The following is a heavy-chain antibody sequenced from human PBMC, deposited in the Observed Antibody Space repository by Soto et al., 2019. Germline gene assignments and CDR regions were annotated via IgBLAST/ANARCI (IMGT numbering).Heavy chain of an antibody. Sequence: EVQLVESGGGLVQPGGSLRLSCAASGFTFSGYWMHWVRQAPGKGLVWVSRINSDGSSTSYADSVKGRFTISRDNAKNTLYLQMNSLRAEDTAVYYCTRGSYSSSGALKGHDYWGQGTLVTVSS. CDR3: TRGSYSSSGALKGHDY. CDR1: GFTFSGYW. CDR2: INSDGSST. J-gene: IGHJ4*02. D-gene: IGHD6-6*01. V-gene: IGHV3-74*01.